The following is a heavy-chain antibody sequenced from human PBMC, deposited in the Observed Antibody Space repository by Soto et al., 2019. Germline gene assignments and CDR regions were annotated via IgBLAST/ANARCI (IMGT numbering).Heavy chain of an antibody. CDR2: IIPIFGTA. J-gene: IGHJ6*02. Sequence: QVQLVQSGAEVKKPGSSVKVSCKASGGTFSSYAISWVRQAPGQGLEWMGGIIPIFGTANYAQKFQGRVTITAAESTRTAYMELRSLRSEDTAVYYCASGDYDFWSGPGGGMDVWGQGTTVTVSS. V-gene: IGHV1-69*12. CDR3: ASGDYDFWSGPGGGMDV. CDR1: GGTFSSYA. D-gene: IGHD3-3*01.